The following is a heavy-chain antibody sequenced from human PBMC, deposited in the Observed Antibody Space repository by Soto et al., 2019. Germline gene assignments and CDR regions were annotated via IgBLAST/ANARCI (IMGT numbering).Heavy chain of an antibody. CDR2: MSYTGSA. J-gene: IGHJ4*02. D-gene: IGHD6-19*01. CDR3: ATGGGWLQNSNLRGLYFDY. V-gene: IGHV4-59*01. CDR1: GGSIRGSY. Sequence: SEALSLTCSVSGGSIRGSYCSWIRQPPEKGLEWIASMSYTGSATHNPSLKSRVSVSVATTENQCSLKLTSVAAADTATYYCATGGGWLQNSNLRGLYFDYWGQGALVTVSS.